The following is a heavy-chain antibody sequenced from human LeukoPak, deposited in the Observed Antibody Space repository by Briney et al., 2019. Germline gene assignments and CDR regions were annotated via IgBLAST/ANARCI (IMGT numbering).Heavy chain of an antibody. CDR3: TTDRLVSDY. Sequence: GGSLRLSCAASGFTFSYARMIWLRQAQGKGLEGVGRIKSKTDGGTTDYAAPVKGRFTISRDDTKNTLYLQMNSLKTEDTAVYYCTTDRLVSDYWGQGTLVTVSS. CDR1: GFTFSYAR. J-gene: IGHJ4*02. V-gene: IGHV3-15*01. D-gene: IGHD2-21*01. CDR2: IKSKTDGGTT.